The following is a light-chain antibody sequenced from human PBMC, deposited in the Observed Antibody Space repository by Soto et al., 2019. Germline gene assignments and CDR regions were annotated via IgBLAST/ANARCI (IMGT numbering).Light chain of an antibody. V-gene: IGKV3D-15*01. Sequence: EIVMTQSPATLSVSPGERATLSCRASQSVRSNLAWYQQKPGQAPRLLIYGASTRATGIPARFSGSGSGTDFTLTISSLQPEDFATYYCQQSYSTPAFGQGTKV. CDR2: GAS. CDR1: QSVRSN. J-gene: IGKJ1*01. CDR3: QQSYSTPA.